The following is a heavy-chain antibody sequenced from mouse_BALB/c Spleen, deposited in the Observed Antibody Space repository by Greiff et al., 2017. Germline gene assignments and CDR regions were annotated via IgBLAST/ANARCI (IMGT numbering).Heavy chain of an antibody. CDR2: ISYDGSN. D-gene: IGHD2-1*01. CDR1: GYSITSGYY. V-gene: IGHV3-6*02. Sequence: EVKLQESGPGLVKPSQSLSLTCSVTGYSITSGYYWNWIRQFPGNKLEWMGYISYDGSNNYNPSLKNRISITRDTSKNQFFLKLNSVTTEDTATYYCARWGNYGFAYWGQGTLVTVSA. J-gene: IGHJ3*01. CDR3: ARWGNYGFAY.